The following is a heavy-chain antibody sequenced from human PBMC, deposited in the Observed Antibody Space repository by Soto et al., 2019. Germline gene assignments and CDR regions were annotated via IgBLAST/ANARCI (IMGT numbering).Heavy chain of an antibody. CDR2: IIPIPDIT. J-gene: IGHJ3*01. Sequence: VQLVQSGAEVRKPGSSVKVSCKAPGGTFSTYIISWVRQAPGKGLEWMGRIIPIPDITNYAQKFQGRVTVTADRSTSTAYMELTSLKSEDTAVYYCARDRITTRGDAFDLWGQGTMVTVSS. V-gene: IGHV1-69*08. CDR3: ARDRITTRGDAFDL. D-gene: IGHD3-3*01. CDR1: GGTFSTYI.